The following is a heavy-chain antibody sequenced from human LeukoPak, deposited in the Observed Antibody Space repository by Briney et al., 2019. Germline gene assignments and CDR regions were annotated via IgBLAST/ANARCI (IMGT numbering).Heavy chain of an antibody. V-gene: IGHV3-66*02. Sequence: GGSLRLSCAAFGFTVSADYMSWVRQAPGKGLEWVSIIYSGGDTYYADSVKGRFTISRDNSKNTLYLQMNSLRAEDTAVYYCAKDHRQWLAYDAFDIWGQGTMVTVSS. CDR3: AKDHRQWLAYDAFDI. CDR1: GFTVSADY. CDR2: IYSGGDT. J-gene: IGHJ3*02. D-gene: IGHD6-19*01.